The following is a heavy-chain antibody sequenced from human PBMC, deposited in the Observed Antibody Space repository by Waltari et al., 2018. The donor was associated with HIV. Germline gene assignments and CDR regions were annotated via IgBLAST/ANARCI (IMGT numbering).Heavy chain of an antibody. CDR1: GFTVSSNY. D-gene: IGHD6-13*01. CDR3: ARDLGSSSWYNYYYGMDV. J-gene: IGHJ6*02. CDR2: IKSVGNT. V-gene: IGHV3-53*01. Sequence: EVQLVQSGGGLIQPGGSLRLSCAASGFTVSSNYMSWVRQAPGKGLSVFSVIKSVGNTYYSDAVKGRFTISRDNSKNALYLQLNSLRAEDSAVYYCARDLGSSSWYNYYYGMDVWGQGTTVTVSS.